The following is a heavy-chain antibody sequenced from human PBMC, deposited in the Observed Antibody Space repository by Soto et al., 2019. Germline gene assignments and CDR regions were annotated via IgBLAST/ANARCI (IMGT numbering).Heavy chain of an antibody. D-gene: IGHD3-3*02. Sequence: TRSLTCAVSGDSISSGSYYWAWIRQPPGKGLEWIGSIHYRANSYYSPSLKSRITISVDTSKNQISLRLSSVTAADTAVYYCARPLQLAVSGFDPWGQGTLVTVSS. CDR3: ARPLQLAVSGFDP. V-gene: IGHV4-39*01. CDR2: IHYRANS. CDR1: GDSISSGSYY. J-gene: IGHJ5*02.